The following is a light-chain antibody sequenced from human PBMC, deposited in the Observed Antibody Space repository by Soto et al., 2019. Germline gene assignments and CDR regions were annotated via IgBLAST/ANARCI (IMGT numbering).Light chain of an antibody. J-gene: IGLJ1*01. CDR1: SSDVGGYNY. CDR2: DVS. Sequence: QSALTQPRSVSGSPGQSVTISCTGTSSDVGGYNYVSWYQQHPGKAPKVMLYDVSERPSGVPDRFSGSKSGNTASLTISGIQAEDEADYYCCSYAGSPRYVFGTGTKVTVL. V-gene: IGLV2-11*01. CDR3: CSYAGSPRYV.